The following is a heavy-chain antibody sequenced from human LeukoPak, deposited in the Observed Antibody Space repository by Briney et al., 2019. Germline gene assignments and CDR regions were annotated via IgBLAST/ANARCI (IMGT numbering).Heavy chain of an antibody. Sequence: PSETLSLTRTVSGGSISSSSYYWGWIRQPPGKGLEWIGSIYYSGSTYYNPSLKSRVTISVDTSKNQFSLKLSSVTAADTAVYYCARHSNSYGGNSEICDYWGQXTPVTVSS. CDR2: IYYSGST. V-gene: IGHV4-39*01. D-gene: IGHD4-23*01. J-gene: IGHJ4*02. CDR3: ARHSNSYGGNSEICDY. CDR1: GGSISSSSYY.